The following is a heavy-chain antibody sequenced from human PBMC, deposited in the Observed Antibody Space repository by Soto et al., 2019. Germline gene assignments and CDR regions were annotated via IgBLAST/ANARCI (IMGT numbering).Heavy chain of an antibody. Sequence: SETLSLTCTVSGGSISSGGYYWSWIRQHPGNGLEWIGYIYYSWCTYYNPSLKSRVTISVDTSKNQFSMKRSFVTAADTAVYYCARARRTVTLTPLTSYYGMDVWGQVTTVAVAS. CDR2: IYYSWCT. D-gene: IGHD4-17*01. CDR1: GGSISSGGYY. V-gene: IGHV4-31*03. CDR3: ARARRTVTLTPLTSYYGMDV. J-gene: IGHJ6*02.